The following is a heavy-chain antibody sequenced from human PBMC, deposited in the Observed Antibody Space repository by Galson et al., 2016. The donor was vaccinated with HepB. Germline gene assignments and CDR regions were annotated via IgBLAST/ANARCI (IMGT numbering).Heavy chain of an antibody. V-gene: IGHV3-30-3*01. Sequence: FSSYAMNWVRQAPGKGLEWVALISDDGGNKYYADSVKGRFTISRDISKNTLYLQMNNLRVEDTAVYYCARDEGEYSLFDSWGQGTQVTVSS. D-gene: IGHD5-18*01. CDR2: ISDDGGNK. CDR1: FSSYA. J-gene: IGHJ4*02. CDR3: ARDEGEYSLFDS.